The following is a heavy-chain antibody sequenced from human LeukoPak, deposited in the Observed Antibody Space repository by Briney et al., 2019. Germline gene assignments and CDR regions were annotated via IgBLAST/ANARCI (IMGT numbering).Heavy chain of an antibody. CDR2: INPNSGGT. J-gene: IGHJ2*01. V-gene: IGHV1-2*02. CDR3: AVISLTGYSYGYWYFDL. Sequence: GASVKVSCKASGYTFTGYYMHWVRQAPGQGLEWMGWINPNSGGTNYAQKFQGRVTMTRDTSISTAYMELSRLRSDDTAVYYCAVISLTGYSYGYWYFDLWGRGTLVTVSS. D-gene: IGHD5-18*01. CDR1: GYTFTGYY.